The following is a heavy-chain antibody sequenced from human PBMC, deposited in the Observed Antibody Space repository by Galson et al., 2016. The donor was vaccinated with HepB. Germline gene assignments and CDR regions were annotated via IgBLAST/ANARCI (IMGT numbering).Heavy chain of an antibody. CDR3: AKEHPQYSYGRHYFDF. CDR2: LSYDGFRE. D-gene: IGHD5-18*01. V-gene: IGHV3-30*18. CDR1: GFSFSNFG. Sequence: SLRLSCAASGFSFSNFGSHWVRQAPGKGLEWVAVLSYDGFREYYADSVQGRFTISRDKSKNTLYLQMNSLRPEDTAVYYCAKEHPQYSYGRHYFDFWGQGTLVTVSS. J-gene: IGHJ4*02.